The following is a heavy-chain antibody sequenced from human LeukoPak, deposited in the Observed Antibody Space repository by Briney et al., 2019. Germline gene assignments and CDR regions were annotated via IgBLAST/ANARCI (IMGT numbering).Heavy chain of an antibody. CDR1: GGSFSGYY. CDR2: INHSGST. Sequence: SETLSLTCAVYGGSFSGYYWSWIRQPPGKGLEWIGEINHSGSTNYNPSLKSRVTISADTSKNQFSLKLSSVTAADTAVYYCARYSGSYYYWGQGTLVTVSS. J-gene: IGHJ4*02. D-gene: IGHD1-26*01. CDR3: ARYSGSYYY. V-gene: IGHV4-34*01.